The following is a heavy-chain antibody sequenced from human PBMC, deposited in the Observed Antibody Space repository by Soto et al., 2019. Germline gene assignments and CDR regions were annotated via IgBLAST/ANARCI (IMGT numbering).Heavy chain of an antibody. CDR1: GDSVSSNTAS. CDR2: TYFRSKWYN. J-gene: IGHJ5*02. CDR3: AKGDNLGPKTGYAFDP. V-gene: IGHV6-1*01. D-gene: IGHD5-12*01. Sequence: SQTLSLTCAISGDSVSSNTASWNWIRQSPSRGLEWLGRTYFRSKWYNDYAVSVKSRIIINPDTSNNQFSLQLNSVTPEDTAVYFCAKGDNLGPKTGYAFDPWGQGTLVTVSS.